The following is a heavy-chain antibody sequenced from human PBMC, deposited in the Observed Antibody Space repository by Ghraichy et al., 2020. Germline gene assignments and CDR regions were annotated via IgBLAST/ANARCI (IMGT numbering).Heavy chain of an antibody. D-gene: IGHD2-2*01. V-gene: IGHV3-23*01. CDR2: ISGSGGST. Sequence: GGSLRLSCAASGFTFSSYAMSWVRQAPGKGLEWVSAISGSGGSTYYADSVKGRFTISRDNSKNTLYLQMNSLRAEDTAVYYCAKDMKGCSSTSCYGAYYYYDMDVWGQGTTVTVSS. CDR1: GFTFSSYA. J-gene: IGHJ6*02. CDR3: AKDMKGCSSTSCYGAYYYYDMDV.